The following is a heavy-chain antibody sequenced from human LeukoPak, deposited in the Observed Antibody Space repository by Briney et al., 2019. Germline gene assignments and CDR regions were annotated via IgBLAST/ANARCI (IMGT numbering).Heavy chain of an antibody. D-gene: IGHD1-14*01. CDR1: GGSISSGGYY. CDR3: ARVNHSYDAFDI. J-gene: IGHJ3*02. V-gene: IGHV4-30-2*01. Sequence: SETLSLTCTVSGGSISSGGYYWSWIRQPPGKGLEWIGYIYHSGSTYYNPTLKSRVTISVGRSKNQFSLKLSSVTAADTAVYYCARVNHSYDAFDIWGQGTMVTVSS. CDR2: IYHSGST.